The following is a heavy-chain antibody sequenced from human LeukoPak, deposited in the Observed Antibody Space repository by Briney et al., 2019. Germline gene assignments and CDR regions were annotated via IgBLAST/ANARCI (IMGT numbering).Heavy chain of an antibody. Sequence: SETLSLTCTVSGGSISSYYWSWIRQPPGRGLEWIGYIYYSGSTNYNASLKSRVTISVDTSKNQFSLKLSSVTAADTAVYYCARGVVVPAANVIYYYYGMDVWGQGTTVTASS. J-gene: IGHJ6*02. D-gene: IGHD2-2*01. CDR1: GGSISSYY. CDR3: ARGVVVPAANVIYYYYGMDV. V-gene: IGHV4-59*01. CDR2: IYYSGST.